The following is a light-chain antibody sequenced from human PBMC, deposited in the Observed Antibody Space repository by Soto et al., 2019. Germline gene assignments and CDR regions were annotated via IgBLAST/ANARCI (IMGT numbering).Light chain of an antibody. CDR1: QSVRDS. Sequence: DIQMTQSPSSLSASVGDRVTISCRASQSVRDSVTWFQHKPGEAPKLLIYAASTLHWGVPSRFSGSGSGTYFAIAFNSPQPDDFATYFCQQCFTRPYNFGQGTKVEI. J-gene: IGKJ2*01. CDR2: AAS. V-gene: IGKV1-39*01. CDR3: QQCFTRPYN.